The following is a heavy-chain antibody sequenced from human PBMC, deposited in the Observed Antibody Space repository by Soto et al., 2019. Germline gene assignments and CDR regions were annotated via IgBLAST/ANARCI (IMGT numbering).Heavy chain of an antibody. CDR2: IIPILGIA. CDR1: GGTFSSYT. D-gene: IGHD6-19*01. CDR3: AIFTYSSGWYYFDY. Sequence: SVKVSCKASGGTFSSYTISWVRQAPGQGLEWMGRIIPILGIANYAQKFQGRVTITADKSTSTAYLELSSLRSEDTAVYYCAIFTYSSGWYYFDYWGQGTLVTVSS. J-gene: IGHJ4*02. V-gene: IGHV1-69*02.